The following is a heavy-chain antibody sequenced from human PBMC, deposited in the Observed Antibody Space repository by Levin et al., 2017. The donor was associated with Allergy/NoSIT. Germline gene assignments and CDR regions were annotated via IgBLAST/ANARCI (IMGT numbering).Heavy chain of an antibody. J-gene: IGHJ4*02. CDR3: YGSHITGTTETLN. CDR2: ISSSSSYI. D-gene: IGHD1-7*01. CDR1: GFTFSSYS. V-gene: IGHV3-21*01. Sequence: GESLKISCAASGFTFSSYSMNWVRQAPGKGLEWVSSISSSSSYIYYADSVKGRFTISRDNAKNSLYLQMNSLRAEDTAVYYCYGSHITGTTETLNWGQGTLVTVSS.